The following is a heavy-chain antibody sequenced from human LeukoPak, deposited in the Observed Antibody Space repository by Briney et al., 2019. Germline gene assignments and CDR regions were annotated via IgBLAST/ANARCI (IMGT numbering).Heavy chain of an antibody. D-gene: IGHD1-1*01. J-gene: IGHJ4*02. CDR1: GFTFSTYW. CDR2: ISGSGGST. Sequence: GGSLRLSCAASGFTFSTYWMTWVRQAPGKGLEWVSAISGSGGSTYYADSVKGRFTISRDNSKNTLYLQMNSLGADDTAVYYCAKGNWRYFDYWGQGTLVTVSS. CDR3: AKGNWRYFDY. V-gene: IGHV3-23*01.